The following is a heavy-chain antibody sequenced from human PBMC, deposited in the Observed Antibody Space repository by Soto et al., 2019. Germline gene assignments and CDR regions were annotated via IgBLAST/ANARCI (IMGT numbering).Heavy chain of an antibody. CDR2: VSPENRNA. J-gene: IGHJ4*02. V-gene: IGHV1-8*01. CDR3: EVTTGY. D-gene: IGHD4-17*01. CDR1: GYTFTEYD. Sequence: ASVKVSCKTSGYTFTEYDINWVRQAPGHGLEYMGWVSPENRNAGYAPQFRGRVSMTADTSINTVYLELTTLTYEDTAVYYCEVTTGYWGQGTMVTVSS.